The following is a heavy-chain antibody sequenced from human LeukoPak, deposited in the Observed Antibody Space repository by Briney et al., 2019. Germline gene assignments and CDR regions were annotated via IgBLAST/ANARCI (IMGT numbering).Heavy chain of an antibody. CDR3: ARAGGSYDSSADWYFDL. CDR2: IKQDGGEK. Sequence: GGSLRLSCAASGFIFGNFWMSWVRQAPGKGLEWVSNIKQDGGEKSYVDSVKGRFTISRDNAKNSLYLQMNSLRAEDTAVYYCARAGGSYDSSADWYFDLWGRGTLVTVSS. V-gene: IGHV3-7*01. CDR1: GFIFGNFW. J-gene: IGHJ2*01. D-gene: IGHD3-22*01.